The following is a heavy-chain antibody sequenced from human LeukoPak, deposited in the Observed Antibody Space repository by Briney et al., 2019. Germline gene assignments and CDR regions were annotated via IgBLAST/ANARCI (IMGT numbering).Heavy chain of an antibody. CDR1: GGSISSYY. V-gene: IGHV4-59*08. D-gene: IGHD3-22*01. Sequence: SETLSLTCTVSGGSISSYYWSWIRQPPGKGLEWIGYIYYSGSTNYNPSLKSRVTISVDTSKNQFPLKLSSVTAADTAVYYCARRKNAYYYDSSGYLGAFDIWGQGTMVTVSS. CDR2: IYYSGST. CDR3: ARRKNAYYYDSSGYLGAFDI. J-gene: IGHJ3*02.